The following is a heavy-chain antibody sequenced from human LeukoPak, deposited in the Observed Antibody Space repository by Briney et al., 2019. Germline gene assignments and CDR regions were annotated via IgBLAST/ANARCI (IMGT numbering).Heavy chain of an antibody. Sequence: SETLSLTCTVSGGSISSGDYYWSWIRQPPGKGLEWIGYIYYSGSTYYNPSLKSRVTISVGTSKNQFSLKLSSVTAADTAVYYCARAPNADTAMALDYWGQGTLVTVSS. J-gene: IGHJ4*02. D-gene: IGHD5-18*01. CDR1: GGSISSGDYY. CDR2: IYYSGST. CDR3: ARAPNADTAMALDY. V-gene: IGHV4-30-4*01.